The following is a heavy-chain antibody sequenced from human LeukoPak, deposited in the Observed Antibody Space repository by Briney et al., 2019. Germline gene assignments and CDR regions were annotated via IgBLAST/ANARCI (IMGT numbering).Heavy chain of an antibody. J-gene: IGHJ3*02. CDR2: ISYDGSNK. D-gene: IGHD5-12*01. V-gene: IGHV3-30*18. CDR3: AKDHSGYDLEYAFDI. CDR1: GFTFSSYG. Sequence: GGSLRLSCAASGFTFSSYGMHWVRQAPGKGLEWVAVISYDGSNKYYADSVKGRFTISRDNSKNTLYLQMNSLRAEDTAVYYYAKDHSGYDLEYAFDIWGQGTMVTVSS.